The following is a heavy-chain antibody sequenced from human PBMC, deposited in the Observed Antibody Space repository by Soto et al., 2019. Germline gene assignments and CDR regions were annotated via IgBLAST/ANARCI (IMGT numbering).Heavy chain of an antibody. CDR3: ASSGNSGSYLELAFDY. V-gene: IGHV1-69*01. Sequence: QVQLVQSGAEVKKPGSSVKVSCKASGGTFSSYAISWVRQAPGQGLEWMGGIIPIFGTANYAQKFQGRVTITADEYTSTAYMELSSLRSEDKAVYYCASSGNSGSYLELAFDYWGQGTLVTVSS. CDR1: GGTFSSYA. CDR2: IIPIFGTA. D-gene: IGHD1-26*01. J-gene: IGHJ4*02.